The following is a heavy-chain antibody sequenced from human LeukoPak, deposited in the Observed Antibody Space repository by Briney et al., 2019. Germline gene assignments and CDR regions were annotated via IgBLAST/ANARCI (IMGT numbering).Heavy chain of an antibody. V-gene: IGHV3-30*18. J-gene: IGHJ4*02. CDR2: TLYDESSI. CDR1: GFTFSTYG. CDR3: AKDSTYYYDTSKRYFDY. D-gene: IGHD3-22*01. Sequence: GGSLRLSCAASGFTFSTYGMHWVRQAPGKGLEWVAFTLYDESSIYYADSVKGRFSVSRDNSRNTLYLQMNCLRAEDTAVYYCAKDSTYYYDTSKRYFDYWGQGTLVTVSS.